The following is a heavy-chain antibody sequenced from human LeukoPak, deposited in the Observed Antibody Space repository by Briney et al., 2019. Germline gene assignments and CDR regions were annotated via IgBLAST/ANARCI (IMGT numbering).Heavy chain of an antibody. J-gene: IGHJ4*02. CDR3: ARDKAVGPTLLDY. V-gene: IGHV3-7*01. CDR1: GFTFSSYW. Sequence: GGSLRLSCAASGFTFSSYWMSWVRQAPGKGLEWVANIKKDGSEKYYVDSVKGRFTISRDSAKTSLYLQMISLRAEDTAVYYCARDKAVGPTLLDYWGQGTLVTVSS. CDR2: IKKDGSEK. D-gene: IGHD1-26*01.